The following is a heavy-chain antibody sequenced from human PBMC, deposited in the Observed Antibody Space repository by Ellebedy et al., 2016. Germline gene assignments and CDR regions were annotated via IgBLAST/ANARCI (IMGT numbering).Heavy chain of an antibody. CDR1: GGSISSYY. CDR3: ARWGDFWSGYG. J-gene: IGHJ4*02. Sequence: SETLSLXXTVSGGSISSYYWSWIRQPPGKGLEWIGYIYYSESTNYNPSLKSRVTISVDTSKNQFSLKLSSVTAADTAVYYCARWGDFWSGYGWGQGTLVTVSS. CDR2: IYYSEST. D-gene: IGHD3-3*01. V-gene: IGHV4-59*01.